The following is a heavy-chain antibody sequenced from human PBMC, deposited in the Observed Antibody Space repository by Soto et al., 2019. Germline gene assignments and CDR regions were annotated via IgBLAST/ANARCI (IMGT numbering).Heavy chain of an antibody. V-gene: IGHV3-30*18. CDR3: AKAGVKLSLYGMDV. D-gene: IGHD2-8*01. J-gene: IGHJ6*02. CDR1: GFTFSSYG. Sequence: GGSLRLSCAASGFTFSSYGMHWVRQAPGKGLEWVAVISYDGSNKYYADSVKGRFTISRDNSKNALYLQMNSLRAEDTAVYYCAKAGVKLSLYGMDVWGQGTTVTVSS. CDR2: ISYDGSNK.